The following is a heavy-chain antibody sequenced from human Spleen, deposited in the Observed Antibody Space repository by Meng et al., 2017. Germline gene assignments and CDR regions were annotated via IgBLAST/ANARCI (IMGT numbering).Heavy chain of an antibody. J-gene: IGHJ4*02. CDR2: INHSGST. Sequence: QVQLQQLGAGLLKPSETLSLTCAVYGGSFSGYYWSWIRQPPGKGLEWIGEINHSGSTNYNPSLKSRVTISVDTSKNQFSLKLSSVTAADTAVYYCARGGDIVATITLDYWGQGTLVTVSS. V-gene: IGHV4-34*01. CDR3: ARGGDIVATITLDY. D-gene: IGHD5-12*01. CDR1: GGSFSGYY.